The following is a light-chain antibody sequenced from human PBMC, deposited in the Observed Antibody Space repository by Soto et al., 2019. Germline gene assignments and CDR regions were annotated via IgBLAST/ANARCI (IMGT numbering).Light chain of an antibody. V-gene: IGLV1-51*01. Sequence: QSVLTQPPSVSSASGLKVTISCSGSTSNIGNNYVSWYQQLPGTAPKLLIYDNNRRPSGIPDRFSASQSGTSATLGITGLQTGDGADFYCGTWDCSLSGGVFGGGTKLTVL. CDR2: DNN. CDR1: TSNIGNNY. J-gene: IGLJ3*02. CDR3: GTWDCSLSGGV.